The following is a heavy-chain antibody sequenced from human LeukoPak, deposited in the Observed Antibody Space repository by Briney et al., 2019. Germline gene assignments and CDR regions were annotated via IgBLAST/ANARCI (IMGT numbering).Heavy chain of an antibody. CDR3: AKEYDYGDYPWFDP. Sequence: GGSLRLSCAASGVTFSSYGMHWVRQAPGKGLEWVAVISYDGSNKYYADSVKGRFTISRDNSKNTLYLQMNSLRAEDTAVYYCAKEYDYGDYPWFDPWGQGTLVTVSS. J-gene: IGHJ5*02. CDR1: GVTFSSYG. CDR2: ISYDGSNK. D-gene: IGHD4-17*01. V-gene: IGHV3-30*18.